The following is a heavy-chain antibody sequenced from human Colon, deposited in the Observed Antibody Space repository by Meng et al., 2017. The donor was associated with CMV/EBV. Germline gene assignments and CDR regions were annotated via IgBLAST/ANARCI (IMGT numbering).Heavy chain of an antibody. D-gene: IGHD2-2*02. CDR1: GFTLSSYA. Sequence: GESLKISCAASGFTLSSYALSWVRQAPGKGLEWVSTISGSGDSTYYADSVKGRFTVSRDNSKNTLFLQMNSLRAEDTALYYCAKDWGVPAAIDFYYYAMDVWGQGTTVTVSS. CDR2: ISGSGDST. V-gene: IGHV3-23*01. J-gene: IGHJ6*02. CDR3: AKDWGVPAAIDFYYYAMDV.